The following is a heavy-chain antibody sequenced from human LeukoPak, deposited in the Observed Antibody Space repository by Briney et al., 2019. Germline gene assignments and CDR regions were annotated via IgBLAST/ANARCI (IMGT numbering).Heavy chain of an antibody. CDR1: GFTFSTNA. Sequence: PGGSLRLSCAASGFTFSTNAMSWVRQAPGKGLEWVAVIWYDGSNKYYADSVKGRFTISRDNSKNTLYLQMNSLRAEDTAVYYCASEATIPSTLWGQGTLVTVSS. J-gene: IGHJ4*02. CDR2: IWYDGSNK. D-gene: IGHD5-12*01. CDR3: ASEATIPSTL. V-gene: IGHV3-33*08.